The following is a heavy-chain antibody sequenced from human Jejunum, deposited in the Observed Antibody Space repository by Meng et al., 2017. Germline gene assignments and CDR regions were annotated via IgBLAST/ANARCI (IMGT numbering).Heavy chain of an antibody. CDR1: GYSFTGYY. J-gene: IGHJ4*02. CDR3: ARGMHSGGWYYFDS. V-gene: IGHV1-2*06. Sequence: QVQLVQSGAEVTKPGASVKVSCEFSGYSFTGYYFHWVRQASGQGLEWMGRINRNNGDTNYAQNFQGRVTMTRDTSISTAYMELSRLRSDDTAVYYCARGMHSGGWYYFDSWGQGTLVTVSS. CDR2: INRNNGDT. D-gene: IGHD6-19*01.